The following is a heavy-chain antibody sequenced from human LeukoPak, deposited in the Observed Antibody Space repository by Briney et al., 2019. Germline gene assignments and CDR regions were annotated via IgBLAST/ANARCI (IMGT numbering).Heavy chain of an antibody. J-gene: IGHJ5*02. CDR3: ARSPARGIVPAAIGFDP. CDR2: IIPIFGTA. Sequence: ASVTVSCKASGGTFSSYAISWVRQAPGQGLEWMGGIIPIFGTANYAQKFQGRVTITADESTSTAYMELSSLRSEDTAVYYCARSPARGIVPAAIGFDPWGQGTLVTVFS. V-gene: IGHV1-69*13. CDR1: GGTFSSYA. D-gene: IGHD2-2*01.